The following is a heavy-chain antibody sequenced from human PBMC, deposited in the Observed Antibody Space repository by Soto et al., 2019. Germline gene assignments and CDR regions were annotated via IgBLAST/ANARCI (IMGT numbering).Heavy chain of an antibody. Sequence: SETLSLTCTVXXGSXSSXSXXXGXXXXPPGKGLEWIGSIYYSGSTYYNPSLKSRVTISVDTSKNQFSLKLSSVTAADSAVYYCARQSVRGWYYFDYWGQGTLVTVS. CDR2: IYYSGST. CDR1: XGSXSSXSXX. D-gene: IGHD6-19*01. V-gene: IGHV4-39*01. J-gene: IGHJ4*02. CDR3: ARQSVRGWYYFDY.